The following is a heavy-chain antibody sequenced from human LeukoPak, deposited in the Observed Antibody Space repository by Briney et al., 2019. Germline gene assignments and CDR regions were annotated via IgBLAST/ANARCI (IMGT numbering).Heavy chain of an antibody. J-gene: IGHJ4*02. CDR3: AKVTFHSPPFDY. Sequence: QPGGSLRLSCAASGFTFSSYGMHWVRQAPGKGLEWVAFIRYDGSNKYYADSVKGRFTISRDNSKNTLYLQMNSLRAEDTAVYYCAKVTFHSPPFDYWGQGSLVTVSS. CDR2: IRYDGSNK. D-gene: IGHD3-16*01. V-gene: IGHV3-30*02. CDR1: GFTFSSYG.